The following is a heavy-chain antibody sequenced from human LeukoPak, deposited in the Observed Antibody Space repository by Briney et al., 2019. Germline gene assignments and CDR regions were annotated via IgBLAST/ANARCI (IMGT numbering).Heavy chain of an antibody. V-gene: IGHV3-7*01. CDR2: IKQDGSEK. CDR3: ARESMVRGVIPPYYYYMDV. CDR1: GFTFSSYW. J-gene: IGHJ6*03. D-gene: IGHD3-10*01. Sequence: PGGSLRLSCAASGFTFSSYWMSWVRQAPGKGLEWVANIKQDGSEKYYVDSVKGRFTISRDNAKNSLYLQMNSLRAEDTAVYYCARESMVRGVIPPYYYYMDVGGKGTTVTVSS.